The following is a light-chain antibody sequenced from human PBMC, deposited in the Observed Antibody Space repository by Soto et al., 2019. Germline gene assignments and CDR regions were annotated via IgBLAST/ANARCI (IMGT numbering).Light chain of an antibody. Sequence: QYALTPPASVSGSPGQSITISCTGNSSDVGGYNYVSWYQQHPGKAPKLMIYEVSNRPSGVSNRFSGSKSGNTASLTISGLQAEDYADYYCSSYTSSSTPLDFGTGTKLTVL. J-gene: IGLJ1*01. V-gene: IGLV2-14*01. CDR1: SSDVGGYNY. CDR2: EVS. CDR3: SSYTSSSTPLD.